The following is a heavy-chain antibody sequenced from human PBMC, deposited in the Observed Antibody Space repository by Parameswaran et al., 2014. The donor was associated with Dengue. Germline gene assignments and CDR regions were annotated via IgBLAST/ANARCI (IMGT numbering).Heavy chain of an antibody. V-gene: IGHV3-15*01. Sequence: RWIRQPPGKGLEWVGRIKSETDVGTTNYAAPVKGRFTMSRDDSKNTLYLQMNSLKTEDTAVYYCTRDPDDAAAPGRPNSYSGLGVWGQGTTVTVSS. D-gene: IGHD6-25*01. J-gene: IGHJ6*02. CDR3: TRDPDDAAAPGRPNSYSGLGV. CDR2: IKSETDVGTT.